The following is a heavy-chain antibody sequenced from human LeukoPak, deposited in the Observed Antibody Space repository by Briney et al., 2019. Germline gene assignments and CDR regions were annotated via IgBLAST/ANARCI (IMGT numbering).Heavy chain of an antibody. CDR1: GGSISNYY. CDR3: ARETIWFDP. J-gene: IGHJ5*02. V-gene: IGHV4-59*01. Sequence: SETLSLTCSVSGGSISNYYWSWVRQSPGTGLESIGFIHSNGSTNYNPSLKSRVTISVDTSKNQFSLKLSSVTAADTAVYYCARETIWFDPWGQGTLVTVSS. D-gene: IGHD1-7*01. CDR2: IHSNGST.